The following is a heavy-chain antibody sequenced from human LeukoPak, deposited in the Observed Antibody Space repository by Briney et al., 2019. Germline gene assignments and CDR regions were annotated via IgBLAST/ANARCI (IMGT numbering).Heavy chain of an antibody. CDR2: IYPGDSDT. D-gene: IGHD5-12*01. J-gene: IGHJ4*02. CDR3: ARVPLRGYSGFDN. CDR1: GYSFTSYW. Sequence: GESLKISCKGSGYSFTSYWIGWVCQMPGKGLEWMGIIYPGDSDTRYSPSFQGQVSISADKSISTAYLQWSSLKASDTAMYYCARVPLRGYSGFDNWGQGTLVTVSS. V-gene: IGHV5-51*01.